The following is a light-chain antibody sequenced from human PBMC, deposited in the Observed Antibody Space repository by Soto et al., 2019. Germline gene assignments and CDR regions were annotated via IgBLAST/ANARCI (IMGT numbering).Light chain of an antibody. CDR2: AAS. V-gene: IGKV1-12*01. Sequence: DIQMTQSPSSVSASVGDRVTITCRASQYISSWLAWYQQKPGKAPQLLIYAASSLQSGVPSRFSGRGSGTDFTLTISSLQPEDFATYYCLQSNSFPHTFGQGTKLEIK. CDR3: LQSNSFPHT. J-gene: IGKJ2*01. CDR1: QYISSW.